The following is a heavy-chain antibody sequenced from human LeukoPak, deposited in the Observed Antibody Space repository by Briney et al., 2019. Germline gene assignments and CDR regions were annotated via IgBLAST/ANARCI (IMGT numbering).Heavy chain of an antibody. J-gene: IGHJ4*02. CDR2: ISGYNGNT. D-gene: IGHD4-17*01. CDR3: ARDYGDYPSY. V-gene: IGHV1-18*01. Sequence: ASVKVSCKASGGTFSSYGITWVRQAPGQGLEWMGWISGYNGNTKYAQKFQGRVTMTTDTSTSTAYMELRSLRSDDTAVYYCARDYGDYPSYWGQGTLVTVSS. CDR1: GGTFSSYG.